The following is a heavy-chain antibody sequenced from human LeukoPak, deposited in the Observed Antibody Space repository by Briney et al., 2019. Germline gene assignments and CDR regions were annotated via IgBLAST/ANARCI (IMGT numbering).Heavy chain of an antibody. CDR2: ISERGGRI. CDR1: GFTLSSYG. J-gene: IGHJ4*02. Sequence: PGGSLRLSCAASGFTLSSYGMNWVRQAPGKGLEWVSSISERGGRIFYADSMKGRFTISGDNSKNILYLQMNSLRAEDTAKYYCAKGYSNNWFSAYDYWGQGTLVTVSS. CDR3: AKGYSNNWFSAYDY. V-gene: IGHV3-23*01. D-gene: IGHD1-20*01.